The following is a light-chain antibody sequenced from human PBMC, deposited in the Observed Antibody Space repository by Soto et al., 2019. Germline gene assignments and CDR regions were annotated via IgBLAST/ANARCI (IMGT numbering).Light chain of an antibody. CDR2: GAS. CDR1: QRVAANY. J-gene: IGKJ3*01. V-gene: IGKV3-20*01. Sequence: EGVVTQSPGTLSLSPGERATLSCRASQRVAANYLAWYHQKRGQAPRLLIYGASSRATDIPEKFSGSGSGTDFILTSSRLEPEDFSVYYCLQDGTAPLAFGPGNKVDIK. CDR3: LQDGTAPLA.